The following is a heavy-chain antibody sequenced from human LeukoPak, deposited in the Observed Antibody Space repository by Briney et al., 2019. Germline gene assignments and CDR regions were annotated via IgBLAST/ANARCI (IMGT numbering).Heavy chain of an antibody. D-gene: IGHD3-22*01. CDR2: INHSGST. Sequence: PSETLSLTCTVSGYSISSGYYWSWIRQPPGKGLEWIGEINHSGSTNYNPSLKSRVTISVDTSKNQFSLKLSSVTAADTAVYYCARVFYDSSGNDAFDIWGQGTMVTVSS. V-gene: IGHV4-38-2*02. J-gene: IGHJ3*02. CDR1: GYSISSGYY. CDR3: ARVFYDSSGNDAFDI.